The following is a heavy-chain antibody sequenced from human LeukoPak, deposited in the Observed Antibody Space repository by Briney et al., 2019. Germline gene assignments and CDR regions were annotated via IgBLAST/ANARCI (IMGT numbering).Heavy chain of an antibody. CDR3: ARDRERAPIDAFDI. CDR2: IIPIFGTA. CDR1: GGTFISYA. Sequence: SVKVSCKASGGTFISYAISWVRQAPGQGLEWMGGIIPIFGTANYAQKFQGRVTITADEPTSTAYMELSSLRSEDTAVYYCARDRERAPIDAFDIWGQGTMVTVSS. D-gene: IGHD1-26*01. J-gene: IGHJ3*02. V-gene: IGHV1-69*13.